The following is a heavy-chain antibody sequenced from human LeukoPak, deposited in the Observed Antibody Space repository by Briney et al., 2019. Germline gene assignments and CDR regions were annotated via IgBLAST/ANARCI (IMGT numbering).Heavy chain of an antibody. Sequence: PSETLSLTCTVSGGSISSYYWSWIRQPPGKGLEWIGEINHSGSTDYNPSLKSRVTISVDTSKNQFSLKLSSVTAADTAVYYCARLNTHRGYSDTFDYWGQGTLVTVSS. V-gene: IGHV4-34*01. J-gene: IGHJ4*02. CDR1: GGSISSYY. CDR2: INHSGST. D-gene: IGHD5-18*01. CDR3: ARLNTHRGYSDTFDY.